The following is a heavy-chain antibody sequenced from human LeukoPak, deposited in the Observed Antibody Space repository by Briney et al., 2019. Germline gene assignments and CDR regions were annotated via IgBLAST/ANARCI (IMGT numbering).Heavy chain of an antibody. D-gene: IGHD1-1*01. Sequence: GGSLRLSCAASGFTFSSYSMNWVRQAPGKGLEWVSSISSSSSYIYSADSVKGRFTISRDNAKNSLYLQMNSLRAEDTAVYYCARDPYNWNAFDIWGQGTMVTVSS. CDR2: ISSSSSYI. CDR1: GFTFSSYS. J-gene: IGHJ3*02. V-gene: IGHV3-21*01. CDR3: ARDPYNWNAFDI.